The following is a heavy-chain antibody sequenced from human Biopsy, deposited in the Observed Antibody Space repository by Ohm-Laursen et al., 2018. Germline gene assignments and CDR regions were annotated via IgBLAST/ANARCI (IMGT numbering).Heavy chain of an antibody. CDR1: RFTFSTYG. Sequence: LRLSCAASRFTFSTYGMHWVRQAPGKGLEWVAVISFDGSDQRYADSVKGRFTISRDNAENSVYLQMSSLRSEDTAVYYCARSLWPEDYWGQGTLVTVSS. J-gene: IGHJ4*02. CDR3: ARSLWPEDY. CDR2: ISFDGSDQ. V-gene: IGHV3-30*03. D-gene: IGHD2-21*01.